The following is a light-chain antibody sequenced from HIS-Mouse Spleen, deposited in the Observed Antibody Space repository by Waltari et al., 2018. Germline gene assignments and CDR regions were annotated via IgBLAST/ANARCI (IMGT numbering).Light chain of an antibody. V-gene: IGLV2-14*03. CDR2: DVS. Sequence: QSALTQPASVSGSPGQSITISCTGPSSDVGVYNYASWYQQHPGKAPKLMIYDVSNRPSGVSNRFSGSKSGNTASLTISGLQAEDEADYYCSSYTSSSTYVFGTGTKVTVL. CDR1: SSDVGVYNY. CDR3: SSYTSSSTYV. J-gene: IGLJ1*01.